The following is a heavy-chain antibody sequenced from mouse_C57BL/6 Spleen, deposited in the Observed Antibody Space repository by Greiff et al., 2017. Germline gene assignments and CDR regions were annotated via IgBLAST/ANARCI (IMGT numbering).Heavy chain of an antibody. Sequence: VQLQQPGAELVKPGASVKLSCKASGYTFTSYWMHWVKQRPGQGLEWIGMIHPNSGSTNYNEKFKSKATLTVDKSSITAYMQRSSLTSEDSAVCYCARDGLGPLDYWGQGTTLTVAS. CDR3: ARDGLGPLDY. CDR2: IHPNSGST. V-gene: IGHV1-64*01. D-gene: IGHD4-1*01. CDR1: GYTFTSYW. J-gene: IGHJ2*01.